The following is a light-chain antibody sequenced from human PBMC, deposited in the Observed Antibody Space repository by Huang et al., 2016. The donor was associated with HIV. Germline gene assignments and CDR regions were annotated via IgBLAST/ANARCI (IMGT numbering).Light chain of an antibody. Sequence: EIVLTQSPGTLSLSPGDRATLSCRASQSVSSSYLAWSQQKPGQAPRLLIYGASSRATGIPDRFSGSGSGTDFTLTISRLEPEDFAVYYFQQYGSSPPDTFGQGTKLEIK. CDR3: QQYGSSPPDT. J-gene: IGKJ2*01. CDR2: GAS. CDR1: QSVSSSY. V-gene: IGKV3-20*01.